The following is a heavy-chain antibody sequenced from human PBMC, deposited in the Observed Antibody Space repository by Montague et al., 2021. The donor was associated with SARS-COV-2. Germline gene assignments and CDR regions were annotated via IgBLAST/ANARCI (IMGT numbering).Heavy chain of an antibody. V-gene: IGHV4-39*01. CDR2: VHYSGRP. CDR1: GGSISSSSYN. J-gene: IGHJ4*02. Sequence: SETLSLTCTVSGGSISSSSYNWSWIRQPPGKGLEWIGSVHYSGRPYYNPSLKSRVTIYVDTSKNQLSLKLSSVTAADTAVYYCARHVDMTWPEPSPGFDYWGQGTLVTVSS. D-gene: IGHD5-24*01. CDR3: ARHVDMTWPEPSPGFDY.